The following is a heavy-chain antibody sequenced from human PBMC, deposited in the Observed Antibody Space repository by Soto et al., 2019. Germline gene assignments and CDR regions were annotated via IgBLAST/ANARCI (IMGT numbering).Heavy chain of an antibody. CDR1: GYTFTGYY. Sequence: ASVKVSCKASGYTFTGYYMHWVRQAPGQGLEWMGWINPNSGGTNYAQKFQGWVTMTRDTSISTAYMELSRLRSDDTAVYYCARSVGEENTYYYDSSGYPDYWGQ. V-gene: IGHV1-2*04. D-gene: IGHD3-22*01. J-gene: IGHJ4*02. CDR2: INPNSGGT. CDR3: ARSVGEENTYYYDSSGYPDY.